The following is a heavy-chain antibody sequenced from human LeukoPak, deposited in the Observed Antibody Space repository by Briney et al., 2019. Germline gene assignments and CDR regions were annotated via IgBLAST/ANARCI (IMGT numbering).Heavy chain of an antibody. CDR3: ARGYDWYFDL. CDR1: GFTFSDYS. D-gene: IGHD1-14*01. Sequence: TGGSLRLSCAASGFTFSDYSINWVRQAPGKGLEWVSSISSSSSYIYYADSMKGRFTISRDNAKNSLYLQMNSLRGEDTAVYYCARGYDWYFDLWGRGTLVTVSS. J-gene: IGHJ2*01. V-gene: IGHV3-21*01. CDR2: ISSSSSYI.